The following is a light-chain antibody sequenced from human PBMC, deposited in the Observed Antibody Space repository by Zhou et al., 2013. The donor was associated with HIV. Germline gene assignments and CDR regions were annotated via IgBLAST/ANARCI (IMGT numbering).Light chain of an antibody. CDR3: QQLNSYPPGIT. CDR1: QGISGS. V-gene: IGKV1-9*01. CDR2: AAS. J-gene: IGKJ5*01. Sequence: DIQMTQSPSSLSASIGDRVTITCRASQGISGSLAWYQQKPGKAPKLLIYAASTLQSGVPSRFSGSGSGTEFTLTISSLQPEDFATYYCQQLNSYPPGITFGQGTRLEIK.